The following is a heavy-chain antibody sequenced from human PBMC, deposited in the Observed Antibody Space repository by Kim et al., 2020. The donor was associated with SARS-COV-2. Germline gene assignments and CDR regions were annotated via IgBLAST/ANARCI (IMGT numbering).Heavy chain of an antibody. J-gene: IGHJ4*02. CDR1: GGTFSSYA. CDR3: ATGEGHYYYDSSGYYRFDY. D-gene: IGHD3-22*01. CDR2: IIPIFGTA. Sequence: SVKVSCKASGGTFSSYAISWVRQAPGQGLEWMGGIIPIFGTANYAQKFQGRVTITADESTSTAYMELSSLRSEDTAVYYCATGEGHYYYDSSGYYRFDYWGQGTLVTVSS. V-gene: IGHV1-69*13.